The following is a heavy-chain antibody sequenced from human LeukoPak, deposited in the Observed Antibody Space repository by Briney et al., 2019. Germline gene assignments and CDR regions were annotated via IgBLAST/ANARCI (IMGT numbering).Heavy chain of an antibody. V-gene: IGHV4-30-4*08. Sequence: SWVRQPPGKGLEWIGYIYYSGSTYYNPSLKSRVTISVDTSKNQFSLKLSSVTAADTAVYYCARGGGYSSSPRGFDYWGQGTLVTVSS. CDR3: ARGGGYSSSPRGFDY. J-gene: IGHJ4*02. D-gene: IGHD6-6*01. CDR2: IYYSGST.